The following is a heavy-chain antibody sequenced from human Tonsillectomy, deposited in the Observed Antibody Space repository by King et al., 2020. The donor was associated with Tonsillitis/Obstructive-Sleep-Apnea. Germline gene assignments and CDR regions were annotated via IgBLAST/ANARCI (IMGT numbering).Heavy chain of an antibody. CDR3: ARHHSGSYGGAFDI. Sequence: VQLVESGGGVVQPGRSLRLSCAASGFTFSSYAMHWVRQAPGKGLEWVALISYDGTKKYVDSVKGRFTISRDNSKNTLYLQMNSLRAEDTAVYYCARHHSGSYGGAFDIWGQGTMVTVSS. D-gene: IGHD1-26*01. CDR2: ISYDGTKK. CDR1: GFTFSSYA. V-gene: IGHV3-30*04. J-gene: IGHJ3*02.